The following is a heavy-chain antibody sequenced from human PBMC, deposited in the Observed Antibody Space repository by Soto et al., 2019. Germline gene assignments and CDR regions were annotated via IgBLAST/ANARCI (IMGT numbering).Heavy chain of an antibody. V-gene: IGHV4-4*07. CDR3: AGDPSYYDFWSGPNYYYYYGMDV. J-gene: IGHJ6*02. CDR1: GGSISSYY. CDR2: IYTSGST. Sequence: SETLSLTCTVSGGSISSYYWRWIRQPAGKGLEWIGRIYTSGSTNYNPSLKSRVTMSVDTSKNQFSLKLSSVTAADTAVYYCAGDPSYYDFWSGPNYYYYYGMDVWGQGTTVTVSS. D-gene: IGHD3-3*01.